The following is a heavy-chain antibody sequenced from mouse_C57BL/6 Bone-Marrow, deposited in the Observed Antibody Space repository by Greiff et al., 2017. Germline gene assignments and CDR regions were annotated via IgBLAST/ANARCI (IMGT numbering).Heavy chain of an antibody. CDR1: GFTFSSYG. V-gene: IGHV5-6*01. Sequence: EVKVVESGGDLVKPGGSLKLSCAASGFTFSSYGMSWVRQTPDKRLEWVATISSGGSYTSYPDSVKGRFTISRDNAKNTLYLQMSSLKSEDTAMYYCARHIYYYGSGYFDVWGTGTTVTVSS. D-gene: IGHD1-1*01. J-gene: IGHJ1*03. CDR2: ISSGGSYT. CDR3: ARHIYYYGSGYFDV.